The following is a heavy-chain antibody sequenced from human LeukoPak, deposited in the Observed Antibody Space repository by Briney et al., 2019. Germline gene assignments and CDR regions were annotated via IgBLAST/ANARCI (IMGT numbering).Heavy chain of an antibody. V-gene: IGHV4-34*01. Sequence: SETLSLTCAVYGGSFSGYYWSWIRQPPGKGLEWIGEINHSGSTNYNPSLKSRVTISVDTSKNQFSLKLSSVTAADTAVYCCARGRRGSSWSRAYNWFDPWGQGTLVTVSS. CDR2: INHSGST. CDR1: GGSFSGYY. CDR3: ARGRRGSSWSRAYNWFDP. D-gene: IGHD6-13*01. J-gene: IGHJ5*02.